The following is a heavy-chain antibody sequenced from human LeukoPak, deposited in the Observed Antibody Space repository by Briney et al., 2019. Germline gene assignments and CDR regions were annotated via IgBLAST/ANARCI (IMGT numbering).Heavy chain of an antibody. V-gene: IGHV4-4*07. Sequence: PSETLSLTCTVSGDSISDYYWSWIRQPAGKGLEWIGRIYTSGSTNYNPSLRSQVTMSVDASKNLFSLKLTSVTAADTAVYYCARAFAPGGSNWFDPWGQGTLVIVSS. CDR2: IYTSGST. CDR1: GDSISDYY. J-gene: IGHJ5*02. CDR3: ARAFAPGGSNWFDP. D-gene: IGHD1-14*01.